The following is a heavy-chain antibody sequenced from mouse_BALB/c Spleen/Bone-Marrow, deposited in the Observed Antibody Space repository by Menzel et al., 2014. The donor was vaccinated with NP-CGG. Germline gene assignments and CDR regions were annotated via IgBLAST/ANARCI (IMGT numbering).Heavy chain of an antibody. CDR3: ARNYGYGKSFAY. Sequence: EVQLQQSGAELVKPGASVKLSCTASGFNIKDTYMHWVKQRPEQGLEWIGRIDPANGNTKYDPKFQGKATITADTSSNTAFLQLSSLTSEDTAVYYCARNYGYGKSFAYWSQATLVTVSA. V-gene: IGHV14-3*02. CDR1: GFNIKDTY. D-gene: IGHD2-2*01. CDR2: IDPANGNT. J-gene: IGHJ3*01.